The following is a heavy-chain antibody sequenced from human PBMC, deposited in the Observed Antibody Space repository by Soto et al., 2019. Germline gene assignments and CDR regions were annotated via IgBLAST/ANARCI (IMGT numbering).Heavy chain of an antibody. V-gene: IGHV4-59*01. CDR3: AGGSRYSYGYDVHYYYYMDV. CDR2: IYYTGST. D-gene: IGHD5-18*01. CDR1: GGSISSYY. J-gene: IGHJ6*03. Sequence: QVQLQESGPGLVKPSETLSLTCTVSGGSISSYYWSWIRQPPGKGLEWIGYIYYTGSTNYNPSLKSRVTIAVDTSKNQCSLKLRSVTAADTAVYYCAGGSRYSYGYDVHYYYYMDVWGKGTTVTVSS.